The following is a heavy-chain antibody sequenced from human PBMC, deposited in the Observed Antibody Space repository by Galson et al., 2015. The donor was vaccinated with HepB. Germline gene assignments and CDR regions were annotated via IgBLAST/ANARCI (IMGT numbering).Heavy chain of an antibody. CDR2: IKSNTDSGTT. J-gene: IGHJ4*02. CDR3: TTDRTYSNSSKFFFDY. Sequence: SLRLSCAASGFTFSNAWMSWVRQAPGKGLEWVGRIKSNTDSGTTDYAAPVTGRFTISRDDSKNTLYLQMNSLKTEDTAVYYCTTDRTYSNSSKFFFDYWGQGTLVTVSS. CDR1: GFTFSNAW. D-gene: IGHD6-6*01. V-gene: IGHV3-15*01.